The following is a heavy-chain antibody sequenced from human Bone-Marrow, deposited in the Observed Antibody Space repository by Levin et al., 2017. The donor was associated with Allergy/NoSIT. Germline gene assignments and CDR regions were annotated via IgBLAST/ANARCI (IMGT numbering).Heavy chain of an antibody. Sequence: GGSLRLSCAASGFTVSSNYMNWVRQAPGKGLEWVSVIYSGGSTYYADSVKGRFTVSRDNSKNTLFLQMNSLRAEDTAVYYCARGEGVVPAAGGAFDIWGQGTMVTVSS. CDR1: GFTVSSNY. J-gene: IGHJ3*02. CDR3: ARGEGVVPAAGGAFDI. CDR2: IYSGGST. V-gene: IGHV3-53*01. D-gene: IGHD2-2*01.